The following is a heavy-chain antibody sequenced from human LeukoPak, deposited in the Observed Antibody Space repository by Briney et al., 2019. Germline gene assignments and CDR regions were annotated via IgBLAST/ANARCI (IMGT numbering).Heavy chain of an antibody. Sequence: ASVKVSCKASGYTFTSYGISWVRQAPGQGLEWMGWISAYNGNTNYAQKLQGRVTMTTDTSTSTAYMELRSLRSDDTAVYYCARRPEGIAVAGTWVDYWGQGTLVTVPS. CDR2: ISAYNGNT. V-gene: IGHV1-18*01. CDR3: ARRPEGIAVAGTWVDY. D-gene: IGHD6-19*01. CDR1: GYTFTSYG. J-gene: IGHJ4*02.